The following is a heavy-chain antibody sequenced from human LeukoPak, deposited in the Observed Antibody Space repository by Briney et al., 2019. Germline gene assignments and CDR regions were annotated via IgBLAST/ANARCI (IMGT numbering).Heavy chain of an antibody. CDR1: GFTFSSYW. J-gene: IGHJ3*02. V-gene: IGHV3-7*01. D-gene: IGHD3-22*01. CDR3: ARDDTHYGSSGSFYDAFDI. CDR2: IKQDGSEK. Sequence: GGSLRLSCADSGFTFSSYWMSWVRQAPGKGLEWVANIKQDGSEKYYVDSVKGRFTISRDNAKNSLYLQMTSLRAEDTAVYYCARDDTHYGSSGSFYDAFDIWGQGTMVTVSS.